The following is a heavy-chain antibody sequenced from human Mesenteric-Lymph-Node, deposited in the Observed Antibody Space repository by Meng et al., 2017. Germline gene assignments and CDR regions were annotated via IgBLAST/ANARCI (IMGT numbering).Heavy chain of an antibody. V-gene: IGHV3-30*03. CDR3: AGGLGIWAFDM. D-gene: IGHD3/OR15-3a*01. Sequence: QVQLVESGGGVVQPGRSLRLSCAASGFTFSNYGLHWVRQAPGRGLECVALISDDGSNEYYADSTKGRFTISRDDSKNTLYLQMNSLRPEDTAVYYCAGGLGIWAFDMWGQGTVVTVSS. CDR1: GFTFSNYG. J-gene: IGHJ3*02. CDR2: ISDDGSNE.